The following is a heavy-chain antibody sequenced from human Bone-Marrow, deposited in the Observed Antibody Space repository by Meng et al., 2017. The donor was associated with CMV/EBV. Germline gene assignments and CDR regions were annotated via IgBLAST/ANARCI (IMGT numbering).Heavy chain of an antibody. CDR3: ARWTHEELNWFDP. J-gene: IGHJ5*02. CDR2: INWNGGST. CDR1: GFTFDDYG. Sequence: GESLKISCAASGFTFDDYGMSWVRQAPGKGLEWVSGINWNGGSTGYADSVKGRFTISRDNAKNSLYLQMNSLRAEDTAVYYCARWTHEELNWFDPWGQGTLATVSS. V-gene: IGHV3-20*04. D-gene: IGHD3-10*01.